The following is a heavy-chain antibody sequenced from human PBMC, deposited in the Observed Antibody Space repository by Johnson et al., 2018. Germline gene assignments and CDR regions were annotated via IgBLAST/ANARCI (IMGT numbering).Heavy chain of an antibody. Sequence: QVQLVQSGAEVKKPGSSVKVSCKASGGTFSSYAISWVRQAPGQGLEWMGGIIPIFGTANYAQKFQGRVTITADESTSTAYMEVSSLRSEDTAVYYCASGAYCGGDCYSNAFDSWGQGTTVTVSS. J-gene: IGHJ3*02. CDR1: GGTFSSYA. V-gene: IGHV1-69*01. CDR2: IIPIFGTA. D-gene: IGHD2-21*02. CDR3: ASGAYCGGDCYSNAFDS.